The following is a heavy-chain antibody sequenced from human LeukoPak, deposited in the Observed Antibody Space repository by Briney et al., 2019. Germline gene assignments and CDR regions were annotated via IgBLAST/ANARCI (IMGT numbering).Heavy chain of an antibody. D-gene: IGHD6-19*01. CDR2: IRYDGSNK. V-gene: IGHV3-30*02. CDR3: AGEVAVAGDIPAEYFQH. J-gene: IGHJ1*01. Sequence: GGSLRLSCAASGFTFSSYGMHWVRQAPGKGLERVAFIRYDGSNKYYADSVKGRFTISRGNSKNTLYLQMNSLRAEDTAVYYCAGEVAVAGDIPAEYFQHWGQGTLVTVSS. CDR1: GFTFSSYG.